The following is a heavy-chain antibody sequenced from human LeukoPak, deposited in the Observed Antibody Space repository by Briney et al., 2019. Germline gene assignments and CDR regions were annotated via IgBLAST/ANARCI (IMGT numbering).Heavy chain of an antibody. CDR2: INHSGST. D-gene: IGHD3-3*01. CDR1: GGSFSGYY. CDR3: ARGPRITIFGVVIGEDFDY. J-gene: IGHJ4*02. Sequence: SETLSLTCAVYGGSFSGYYWSWIRRPPGKGLEWIGEINHSGSTNYNPSLKSRVTISVDTSKNQFSLKLSSVTAADTAVYYCARGPRITIFGVVIGEDFDYWGQGTLVTVSS. V-gene: IGHV4-34*01.